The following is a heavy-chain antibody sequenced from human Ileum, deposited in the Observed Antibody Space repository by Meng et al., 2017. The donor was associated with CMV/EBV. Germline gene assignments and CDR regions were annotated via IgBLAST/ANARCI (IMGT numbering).Heavy chain of an antibody. Sequence: EVQLVESGGGLVQPGGCLRLSCAASGFTFSSYWMHWVRQDPGRGLVWVSQVNPDETTTAYADSVKGRFTISRDNAKNTLYLQMNSLRAEDTAVYYCVRSGGTLDYWGQGTLVTVSS. D-gene: IGHD2-8*02. V-gene: IGHV3-74*01. CDR2: VNPDETTT. CDR1: GFTFSSYW. CDR3: VRSGGTLDY. J-gene: IGHJ4*02.